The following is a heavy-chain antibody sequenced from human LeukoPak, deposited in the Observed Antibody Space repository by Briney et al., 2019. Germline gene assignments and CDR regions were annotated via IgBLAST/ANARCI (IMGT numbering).Heavy chain of an antibody. V-gene: IGHV3-30*18. CDR2: ISYDGSNK. CDR1: GFTFSSYG. Sequence: GGSLRLSCAASGFTFSSYGMHWVRQAPGKGLEWVAVISYDGSNKYYADSVKGRFTISRDNSKNTLYLQMNSLRAEDTAVYYCAKVVYGDYAPFDYWGQGTLVTVSS. J-gene: IGHJ4*02. CDR3: AKVVYGDYAPFDY. D-gene: IGHD4-17*01.